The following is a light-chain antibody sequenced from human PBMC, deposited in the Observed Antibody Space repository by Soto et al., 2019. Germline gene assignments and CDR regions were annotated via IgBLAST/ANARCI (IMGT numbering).Light chain of an antibody. Sequence: EIVLTQSPATLSVSPGETATLSCRASKSVHNNNNLAWYQQKPGQTPRLLIYGASTRATGIPARFSGSGSGTEFTLTISSLQSEDFAVYYCQQYTNWPVMYTFAQGTKLEIK. CDR3: QQYTNWPVMYT. CDR1: KSVHNNNN. CDR2: GAS. V-gene: IGKV3-15*01. J-gene: IGKJ2*01.